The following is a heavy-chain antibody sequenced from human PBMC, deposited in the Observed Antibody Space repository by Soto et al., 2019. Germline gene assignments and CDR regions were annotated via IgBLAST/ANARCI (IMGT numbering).Heavy chain of an antibody. Sequence: SVKVSCKASGGTFSIYAISWVRQAPGQGLEWMGGIIPIFGTANYAQKFQGRVTITADESTSTAYMELSSLRSEDTAVYYCASSYGDYGYYYGMDVWGQGTTVTVSS. CDR3: ASSYGDYGYYYGMDV. V-gene: IGHV1-69*13. D-gene: IGHD4-17*01. CDR2: IIPIFGTA. CDR1: GGTFSIYA. J-gene: IGHJ6*02.